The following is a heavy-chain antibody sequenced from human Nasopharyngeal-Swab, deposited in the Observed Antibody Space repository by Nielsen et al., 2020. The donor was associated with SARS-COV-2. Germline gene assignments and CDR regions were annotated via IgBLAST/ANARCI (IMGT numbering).Heavy chain of an antibody. CDR3: ARCSGWDRRNDY. J-gene: IGHJ4*02. CDR2: IYYSGST. D-gene: IGHD6-19*01. V-gene: IGHV4-39*01. Sequence: WIRQPPGKGLEWIGSIYYSGSTYYNPSLKSRVTISVDTSKNQFSLKLSSVTAADTAVYYCARCSGWDRRNDYWGQGTLVTVSS.